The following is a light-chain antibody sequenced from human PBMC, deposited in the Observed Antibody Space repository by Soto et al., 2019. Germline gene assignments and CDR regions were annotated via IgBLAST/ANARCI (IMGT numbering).Light chain of an antibody. CDR2: AAT. J-gene: IGKJ5*01. V-gene: IGKV1-39*01. CDR3: QRIYRSIS. Sequence: DIQMTQSPSSLFASVGDRVTITCRASQSISAYLNWYQQRPGKAPSLLIYAATRLHSGVPSRFSGSGSGTDFTLTISSLQPEDFATYYCQRIYRSISFGKGTRLEMK. CDR1: QSISAY.